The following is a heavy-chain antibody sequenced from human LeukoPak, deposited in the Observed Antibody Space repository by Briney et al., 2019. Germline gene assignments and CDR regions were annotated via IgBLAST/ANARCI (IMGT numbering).Heavy chain of an antibody. CDR2: IRYDGSHDGSNK. J-gene: IGHJ4*02. D-gene: IGHD1-26*01. Sequence: GGSLRLSCSASGFTFSNNGMHWVRQAPGKGLQWVAFIRYDGSHDGSNKYYADSVKGRFTISRDNPKNTLYLQMNSLKPEDTAVYYCAKDRGWELRILDYWGQGTLVTVSS. CDR1: GFTFSNNG. V-gene: IGHV3-30*02. CDR3: AKDRGWELRILDY.